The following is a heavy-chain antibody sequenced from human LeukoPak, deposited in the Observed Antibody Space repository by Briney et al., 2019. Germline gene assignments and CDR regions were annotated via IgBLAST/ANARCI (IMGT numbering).Heavy chain of an antibody. V-gene: IGHV3-21*01. CDR1: GFTFSSYS. CDR3: ARAGSPTPLGAFDI. J-gene: IGHJ3*02. D-gene: IGHD6-13*01. Sequence: GGSLRLSCAASGFTFSSYSMNWVRQAPGKGLEWVSSISSSSSYTYYADSVKGRFTISRDNAKNSLYLQMNSLRAEDTAVYYCARAGSPTPLGAFDIWGQGTMVTVSS. CDR2: ISSSSSYT.